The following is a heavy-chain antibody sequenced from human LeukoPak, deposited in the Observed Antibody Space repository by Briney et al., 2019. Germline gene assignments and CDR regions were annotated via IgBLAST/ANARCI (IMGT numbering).Heavy chain of an antibody. CDR1: GYTSTSYG. CDR2: ISAYNGNT. D-gene: IGHD4-23*01. V-gene: IGHV1-18*01. CDR3: ARDLLNDYGGNSVRAFDI. Sequence: ASVKVSCKASGYTSTSYGISWVRQAPGQGLEWMGWISAYNGNTNYAQKLQGRVTMTTDTSTSTAYMELRSLRSDDTAVYYCARDLLNDYGGNSVRAFDIWGQGTMVTVSS. J-gene: IGHJ3*02.